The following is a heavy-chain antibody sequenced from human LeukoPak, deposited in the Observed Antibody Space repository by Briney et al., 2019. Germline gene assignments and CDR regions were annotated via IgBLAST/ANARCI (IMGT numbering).Heavy chain of an antibody. Sequence: PGGSLRLSCAASGFTFDDYAMHWVRQAPGKGLEWVSGISWNSGSIGYADSVKGRFTISRDNSKNTVYLQMNSLRAEDTAVYYCAKDLNVAAAGYYFDYWGQGALVTVSS. CDR3: AKDLNVAAAGYYFDY. V-gene: IGHV3-9*01. D-gene: IGHD6-13*01. CDR1: GFTFDDYA. J-gene: IGHJ4*02. CDR2: ISWNSGSI.